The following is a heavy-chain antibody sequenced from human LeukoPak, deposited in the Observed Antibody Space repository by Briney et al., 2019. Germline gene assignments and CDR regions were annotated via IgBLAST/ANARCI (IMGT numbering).Heavy chain of an antibody. CDR1: GFTFSNTW. V-gene: IGHV3-7*01. Sequence: PGGSLRLSCVASGFTFSNTWMAWVRQAPGKGLEWVANINQDGRTRQYADSVRGRFTISRDNAKNPLYLEMNSLRAEDTGLYHCARDVKGNLDYWGQGTLVTVSS. CDR2: INQDGRTR. CDR3: ARDVKGNLDY. J-gene: IGHJ4*02.